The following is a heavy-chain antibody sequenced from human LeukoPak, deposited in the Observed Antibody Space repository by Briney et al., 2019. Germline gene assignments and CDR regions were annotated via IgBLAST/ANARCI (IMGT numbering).Heavy chain of an antibody. V-gene: IGHV3-53*01. J-gene: IGHJ4*02. CDR3: ARRDGGSDYLFDY. Sequence: PGGSLRLSCAASGFTFSSSSMSWGRQAPGKGLEWISIIYHSGSTNYADSVKGRFTISRDNSKNTLFLQMNSLRAEDTAVYYCARRDGGSDYLFDYWRRGTLVTVSS. CDR2: IYHSGST. CDR1: GFTFSSSS. D-gene: IGHD2-15*01.